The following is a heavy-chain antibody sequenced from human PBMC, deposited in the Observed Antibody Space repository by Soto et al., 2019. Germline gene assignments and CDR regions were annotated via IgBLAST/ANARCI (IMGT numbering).Heavy chain of an antibody. CDR3: ASYYDSSGYYRPSYFDY. J-gene: IGHJ4*02. CDR2: IIPIFGTA. CDR1: GGTFSSYA. D-gene: IGHD3-22*01. Sequence: QVQLVQSGAEVKKPGSSVKVSCNASGGTFSSYAISWVRQAPGQGLEWMGGIIPIFGTANYAQKFQGRVTITADESTSTDYMELSSLRSEDTAVYYCASYYDSSGYYRPSYFDYWGQGTLLTVSS. V-gene: IGHV1-69*01.